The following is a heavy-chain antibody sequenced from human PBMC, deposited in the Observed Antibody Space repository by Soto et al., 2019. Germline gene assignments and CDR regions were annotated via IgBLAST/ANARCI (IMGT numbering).Heavy chain of an antibody. CDR3: ARDHYYGSGSYLDY. CDR2: ISSSSSTI. D-gene: IGHD3-10*01. CDR1: GFTFSSYS. V-gene: IGHV3-48*02. J-gene: IGHJ4*02. Sequence: ESGGGLVQPGGSLRLSCAASGFTFSSYSMNWVRQAPGKGLEWVSYISSSSSTIYYADSVKGRFTISRDNAKNSLYLQMNSLRDEDTAVYYCARDHYYGSGSYLDYWGQGTLVTVSS.